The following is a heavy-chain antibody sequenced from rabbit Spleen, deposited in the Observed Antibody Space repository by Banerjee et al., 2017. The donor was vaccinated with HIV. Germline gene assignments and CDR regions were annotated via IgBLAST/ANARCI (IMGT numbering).Heavy chain of an antibody. CDR2: IAGSSSGFT. CDR3: ARDTGSSFSSYGMDL. V-gene: IGHV1S40*01. J-gene: IGHJ6*01. CDR1: GLDFSGDYD. D-gene: IGHD8-1*01. Sequence: QSVEESGGRLVTPGTPLTLTCTVSGLDFSGDYDVSWVRQAPGKGLEWISCIAGSSSGFTYSATWAKGRFTISKTSSTTVTLQMTSLTVADTATYFCARDTGSSFSSYGMDLWGPGPWSPS.